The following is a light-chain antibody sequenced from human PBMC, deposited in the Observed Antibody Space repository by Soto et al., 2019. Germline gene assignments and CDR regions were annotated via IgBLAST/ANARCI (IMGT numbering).Light chain of an antibody. CDR1: QSISSW. Sequence: DIQMTQSPSTLSASVGDRVTITCRASQSISSWLAWYQQKPGKAPKLLIYKASTLESGVPSRFSGSGSGTEFTLTISSLQPDDSATYYCQQYNTYLWTFGQGTKVDIK. CDR3: QQYNTYLWT. J-gene: IGKJ1*01. CDR2: KAS. V-gene: IGKV1-5*03.